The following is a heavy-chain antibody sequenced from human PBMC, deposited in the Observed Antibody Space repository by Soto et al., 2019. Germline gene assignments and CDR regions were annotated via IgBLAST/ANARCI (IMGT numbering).Heavy chain of an antibody. V-gene: IGHV3-66*01. CDR1: GFTVSSNY. J-gene: IGHJ6*03. D-gene: IGHD6-13*01. Sequence: EVQLVESGGGLVQPGGSLRLSCAASGFTVSSNYMSWVRQAPGKGRAWVSVIYSGGSTDYADSVKGSFTIYRDNSKNSLYLQRNSLRAEDTAVYYCASSGRTTMWVAALDIYSYYMGVWGKGTTVTVSS. CDR3: ASSGRTTMWVAALDIYSYYMGV. CDR2: IYSGGST.